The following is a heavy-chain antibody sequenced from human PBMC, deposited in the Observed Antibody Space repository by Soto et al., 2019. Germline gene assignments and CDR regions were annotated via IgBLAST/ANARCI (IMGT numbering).Heavy chain of an antibody. CDR3: AIQHPYYYDSSGYRIDY. Sequence: QVQLVQSGAEVKKPGSSVKVSCKASGGTFSSYAISWVRQAPGQGLEWMGGIIPIFGTANYAQKFQGRVTITADKSTRTAYMELSSLRSEDTAVYYCAIQHPYYYDSSGYRIDYWGQGTLVTVSS. D-gene: IGHD3-22*01. V-gene: IGHV1-69*06. CDR2: IIPIFGTA. J-gene: IGHJ4*02. CDR1: GGTFSSYA.